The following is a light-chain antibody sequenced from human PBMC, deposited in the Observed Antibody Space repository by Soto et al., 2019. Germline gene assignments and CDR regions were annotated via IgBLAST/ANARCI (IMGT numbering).Light chain of an antibody. V-gene: IGLV1-44*01. CDR1: SSNIGSNT. Sequence: VLTQPPSASGTPGQRVTISCSGSSSNIGSNTVNWYQQLPGTAPKLLICSNNQRPSGVPDRFSGSKSGTSASLAISGLQSEDEADYYCAAWDDSLNGVVFGGGTKLTVL. J-gene: IGLJ2*01. CDR2: SNN. CDR3: AAWDDSLNGVV.